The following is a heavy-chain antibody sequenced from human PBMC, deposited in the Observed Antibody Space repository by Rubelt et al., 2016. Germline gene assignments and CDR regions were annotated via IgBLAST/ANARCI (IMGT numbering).Heavy chain of an antibody. J-gene: IGHJ3*02. V-gene: IGHV1-46*01. CDR2: ISPGGGST. CDR1: GYTFTSYY. D-gene: IGHD2-2*01. Sequence: VQLVQSGAEVKKPGASVKVSCKASGYTFTSYYMHWVRQAPGQGLEWMVIISPGGGSTSSAQKFQGRVTMTRDTSTSTVYMELSSLRSEDTAVYYCARDVIVVVPAAPDAFDIWGQGTMVTVSS. CDR3: ARDVIVVVPAAPDAFDI.